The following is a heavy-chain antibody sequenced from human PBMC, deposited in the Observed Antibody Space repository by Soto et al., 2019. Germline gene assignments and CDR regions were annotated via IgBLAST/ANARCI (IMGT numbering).Heavy chain of an antibody. J-gene: IGHJ1*01. V-gene: IGHV4-59*01. D-gene: IGHD6-19*01. Sequence: LETLSLTCTVSGGYISSYYWSCIRKPPGKGLEWIGYIYYSGSTNYNPSLKSRVTISVDTSKNQFSLKLSSVTAADTAVYYCARVKVSGWNLASFQHWGQGTLVTVS. CDR3: ARVKVSGWNLASFQH. CDR2: IYYSGST. CDR1: GGYISSYY.